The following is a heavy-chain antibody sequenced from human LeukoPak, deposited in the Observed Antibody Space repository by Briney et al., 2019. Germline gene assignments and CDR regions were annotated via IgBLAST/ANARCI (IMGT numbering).Heavy chain of an antibody. CDR1: GGSISSYY. J-gene: IGHJ4*02. Sequence: SETLSLTCTVSGGSISSYYWSWIRQPPGKGLEWIGYIYYSGSTNYNPSLESRVTISVDTSKNQFSLKLSSVTAADTAVYYCARRYYYNLGSFPFDFWGQGTLVTVSS. CDR2: IYYSGST. D-gene: IGHD3-10*01. V-gene: IGHV4-59*12. CDR3: ARRYYYNLGSFPFDF.